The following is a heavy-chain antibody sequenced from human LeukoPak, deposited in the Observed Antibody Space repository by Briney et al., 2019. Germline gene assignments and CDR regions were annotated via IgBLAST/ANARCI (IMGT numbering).Heavy chain of an antibody. D-gene: IGHD3-22*01. CDR3: AKDMGPYYYDSSGVPDY. J-gene: IGHJ4*02. Sequence: GGSLRLSCAASGFTFDDYAMHWVRHAPGKGLEWVSLISGDGGSTYYADSVKGRFTISRDNSKNSLYLQMNSLRTEDTALYYCAKDMGPYYYDSSGVPDYWGQGTLVTVSS. V-gene: IGHV3-43*02. CDR1: GFTFDDYA. CDR2: ISGDGGST.